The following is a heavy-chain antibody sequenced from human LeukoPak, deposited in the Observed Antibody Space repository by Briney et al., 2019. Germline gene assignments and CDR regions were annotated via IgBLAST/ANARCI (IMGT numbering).Heavy chain of an antibody. CDR1: GFTFSTYS. CDR3: ARRYSAYFDL. V-gene: IGHV3-48*01. Sequence: GGSLRLSCAASGFTFSTYSMNWVRQAPGKGLEWVSYISYTNIIYYAVSVKGRFTISRDNAKNSLYLQMNSLRAEDTAVYYCARRYSAYFDLWGRGTLVTVSS. D-gene: IGHD2-15*01. CDR2: ISYTNII. J-gene: IGHJ2*01.